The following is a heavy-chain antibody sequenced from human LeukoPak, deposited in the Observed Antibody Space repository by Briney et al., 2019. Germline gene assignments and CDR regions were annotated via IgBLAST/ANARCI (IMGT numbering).Heavy chain of an antibody. CDR2: INSKTDGGTA. CDR3: TTELIQIFDF. Sequence: PGGSLRLSCAASGFTFSNVWMSWVRQVPGKGLEWVGRINSKTDGGTAEYTAPVRSRFTISRDDAKNTLYLQMNSLKTKDTAVYSCTTELIQIFDFWGQGTLVTVSS. J-gene: IGHJ4*02. D-gene: IGHD5-18*01. CDR1: GFTFSNVW. V-gene: IGHV3-15*01.